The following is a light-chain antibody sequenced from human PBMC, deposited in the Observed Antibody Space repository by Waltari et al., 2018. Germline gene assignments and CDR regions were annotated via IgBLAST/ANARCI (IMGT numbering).Light chain of an antibody. CDR2: RNE. V-gene: IGLV1-47*01. Sequence: QSVVTQPPSASGTPGQRVTLSCSGTSPNIGSNFVYCSQPLPGATPKVLIFRNERRPAGVPDRFSGSKSGTSASLDISGLRSEDEANYYCATWDGSLSAVVFGGGTKLTVL. J-gene: IGLJ2*01. CDR3: ATWDGSLSAVV. CDR1: SPNIGSNF.